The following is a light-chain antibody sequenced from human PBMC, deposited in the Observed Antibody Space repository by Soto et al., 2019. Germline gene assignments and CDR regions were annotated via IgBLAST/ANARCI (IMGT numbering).Light chain of an antibody. J-gene: IGLJ1*01. V-gene: IGLV2-14*01. CDR1: SSDVGGYNY. CDR2: DVS. Sequence: QSVLTQPASVSGSPGQSITISCTGTSSDVGGYNYVSWYQQHPGKAPKPMIYDVSNRPSGVSNRFSGSKSGNTASLTISGLQAEDEADYYCSSYTSSSTLDVGTGTKV. CDR3: SSYTSSSTLD.